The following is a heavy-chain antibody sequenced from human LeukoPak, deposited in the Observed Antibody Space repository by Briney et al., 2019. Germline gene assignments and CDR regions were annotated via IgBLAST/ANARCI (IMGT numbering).Heavy chain of an antibody. CDR3: ARGIVYYGSGRFDY. CDR1: GGSISSGSYY. CDR2: IYTSGST. J-gene: IGHJ4*02. V-gene: IGHV4-61*02. D-gene: IGHD3-10*01. Sequence: SETLSLTCTVSGGSISSGSYYWSWIRQPAGKGLEWIGRIYTSGSTNYNPSLKSRVTISVDTSKNQFSLKLSSVTAADTAVYYCARGIVYYGSGRFDYWGQGTLVTVSP.